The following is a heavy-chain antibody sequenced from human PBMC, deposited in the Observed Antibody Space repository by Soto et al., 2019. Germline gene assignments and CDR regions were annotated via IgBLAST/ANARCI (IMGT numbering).Heavy chain of an antibody. D-gene: IGHD2-2*01. CDR1: GYTFTSYG. Sequence: ASVKVSCKASGYTFTSYGISWVRPAPRQGLEWMGWISAYNGNTNYAQKLQGRVTMTTDTSTSTAYMELRSLRSDDTAVYYCARVGKYCISTSCYRPRWFDPWGQGTQVTVSS. CDR2: ISAYNGNT. V-gene: IGHV1-18*04. J-gene: IGHJ5*02. CDR3: ARVGKYCISTSCYRPRWFDP.